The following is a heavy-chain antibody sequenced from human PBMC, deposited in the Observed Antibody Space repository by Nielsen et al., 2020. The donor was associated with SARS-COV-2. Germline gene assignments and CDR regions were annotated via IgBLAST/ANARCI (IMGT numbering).Heavy chain of an antibody. J-gene: IGHJ3*02. CDR3: ARTYSGSYYGRDDAFDI. D-gene: IGHD1-26*01. Sequence: GGSLRLSCAASGFTFDDYGMSWVRQAPGKGLEWVSGINWNGGSTGYADSVKGRFTISRDNAKNSLYLQMNSLRAEDTALYHCARTYSGSYYGRDDAFDIWGQGTMVTVSS. CDR2: INWNGGST. CDR1: GFTFDDYG. V-gene: IGHV3-20*01.